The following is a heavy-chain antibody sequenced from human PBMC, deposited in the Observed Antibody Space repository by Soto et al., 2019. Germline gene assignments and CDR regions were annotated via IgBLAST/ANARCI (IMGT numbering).Heavy chain of an antibody. Sequence: EVALVESGGGLVQPGGSLRLSGVASGFSFRSSGMSWVRQVPGRGLEWVAQLNTDGRTKAYVDAVKGRVTIARDNAKNSLYLQMNSLRVEDTAVSCCARDPYYGAIDYWGQGTLVTFAS. D-gene: IGHD3-10*01. J-gene: IGHJ4*02. V-gene: IGHV3-7*01. CDR2: LNTDGRTK. CDR1: GFSFRSSG. CDR3: ARDPYYGAIDY.